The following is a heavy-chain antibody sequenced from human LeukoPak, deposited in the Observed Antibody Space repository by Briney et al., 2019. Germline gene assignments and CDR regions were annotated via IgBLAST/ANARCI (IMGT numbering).Heavy chain of an antibody. CDR1: GASFSGYY. Sequence: SETLSLTCAVSGASFSGYYWTWIRQSPGKGLEWIGEINHSGSTNYNPSLMHRVTISVDTSKNQFSLSLTAVTAADTAVYYCARARRGYVRLDYWGQGTLVTVSS. CDR3: ARARRGYVRLDY. CDR2: INHSGST. D-gene: IGHD5-12*01. J-gene: IGHJ4*02. V-gene: IGHV4-34*01.